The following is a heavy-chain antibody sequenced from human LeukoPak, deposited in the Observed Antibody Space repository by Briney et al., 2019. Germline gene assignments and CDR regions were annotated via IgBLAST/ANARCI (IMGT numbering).Heavy chain of an antibody. CDR2: IYPGDSDI. D-gene: IGHD3-10*01. V-gene: IGHV5-51*01. Sequence: GESLKISCKGSGYSFSTYWIGWVRQMPGKGLEWMGVIYPGDSDIRYSPSFQGQVTISADTSISTAYLQWNSLKASDTAMYYCARRPGKTREADYWGQETLVTVSS. CDR1: GYSFSTYW. J-gene: IGHJ4*01. CDR3: ARRPGKTREADY.